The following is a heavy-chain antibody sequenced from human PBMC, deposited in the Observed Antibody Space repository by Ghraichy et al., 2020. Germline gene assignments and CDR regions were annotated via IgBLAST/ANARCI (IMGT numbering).Heavy chain of an antibody. V-gene: IGHV6-1*01. CDR1: GDSVSSNSAA. D-gene: IGHD6-13*01. CDR3: ARDRVYSSSWYSAAYDY. J-gene: IGHJ4*02. CDR2: TYYRSKWYN. Sequence: SETLSLTCAISGDSVSSNSAAWNWIRQSPSRGLEWLGRTYYRSKWYNDYAVSVKSRITINPDTSKNQFSLQLNSVTPEDTAVYYCARDRVYSSSWYSAAYDYWGQGTLVTVSS.